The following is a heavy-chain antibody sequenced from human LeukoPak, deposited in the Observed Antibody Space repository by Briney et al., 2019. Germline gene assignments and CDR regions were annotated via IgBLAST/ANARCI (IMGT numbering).Heavy chain of an antibody. CDR2: IYYSGST. V-gene: IGHV4-59*08. J-gene: IGHJ4*02. Sequence: SETLSLTCTVSGGSISSYYWSWIRQPPGKGLEWIGYIYYSGSTNYNASLKSRLTKSADTSKNQFSLKLSSVTAADTAVYFCARHEGYSYAFAYWGQGTLVTVSS. CDR1: GGSISSYY. CDR3: ARHEGYSYAFAY. D-gene: IGHD5-18*01.